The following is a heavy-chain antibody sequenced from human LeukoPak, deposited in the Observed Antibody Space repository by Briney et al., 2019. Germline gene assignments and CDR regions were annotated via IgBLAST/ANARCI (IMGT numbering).Heavy chain of an antibody. V-gene: IGHV4-34*01. J-gene: IGHJ5*02. CDR3: ARVWQQLVRGSTYNWFDP. D-gene: IGHD6-13*01. CDR1: GGSFSGYY. CDR2: INHSGST. Sequence: SETLSLTCAVYGGSFSGYYWSWIRQPPGKGLEWIGEINHSGSTNYNPSLKSRVTISVDTSKNQFSLKLSSVTAADTAAYYCARVWQQLVRGSTYNWFDPWGQGTLVTVSS.